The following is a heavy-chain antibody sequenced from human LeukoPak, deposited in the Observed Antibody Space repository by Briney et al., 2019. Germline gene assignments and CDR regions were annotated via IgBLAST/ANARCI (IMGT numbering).Heavy chain of an antibody. CDR3: ALLGGRFDY. CDR1: GFVFSASY. J-gene: IGHJ4*02. Sequence: GGSLSLSCAASGFVFSASYMSWVRKAPGKGLEWVATIKEDGSESYYVDSVKGRFTISRDNAKKSLFLQMNSLRDEDTAVYFCALLGGRFDYWGQGTLVTVSS. CDR2: IKEDGSES. D-gene: IGHD1-26*01. V-gene: IGHV3-7*01.